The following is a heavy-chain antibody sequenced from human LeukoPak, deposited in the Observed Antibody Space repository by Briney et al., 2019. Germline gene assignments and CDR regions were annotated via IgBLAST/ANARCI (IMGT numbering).Heavy chain of an antibody. V-gene: IGHV3-7*01. D-gene: IGHD2-2*01. CDR1: GFTFSSHW. CDR3: AREGGSCTSTSCYALDAFDI. J-gene: IGHJ3*02. Sequence: GGSLRLSCAASGFTFSSHWMSWVRQAPGKGLEWVATIKEDGSEKYYVDSVKGRFTISRDNARNSLFLQMNSLRVEDTAVYYCAREGGSCTSTSCYALDAFDIWGQGTMVTVSS. CDR2: IKEDGSEK.